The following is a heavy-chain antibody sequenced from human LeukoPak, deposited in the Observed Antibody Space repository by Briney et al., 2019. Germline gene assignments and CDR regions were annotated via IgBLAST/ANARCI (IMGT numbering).Heavy chain of an antibody. D-gene: IGHD3-22*01. V-gene: IGHV3-7*01. CDR2: IKQDGSEK. Sequence: GGSLRLSRAASGFTFSSYWMSWVRQAPGKGLEWVANIKQDGSEKYYVDSVKGRFTISRDNSKNTLYLQMGSLRAEDMAVYYCARGDYYDSSGHQGAFDIWGQGTMVTVSS. CDR1: GFTFSSYW. J-gene: IGHJ3*02. CDR3: ARGDYYDSSGHQGAFDI.